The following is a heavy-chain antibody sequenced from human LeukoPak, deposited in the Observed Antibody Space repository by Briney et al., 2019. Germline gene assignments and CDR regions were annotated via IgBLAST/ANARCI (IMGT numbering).Heavy chain of an antibody. V-gene: IGHV4-39*01. Sequence: PSETLSLTCTVSGGSINRSYYYWGWIRQPPGKGLEWIGSIYYSGNTYYNPSLKSRVTISVDTSKNQFSLKLSSVTAADAAVYYCARLPYYYGSGSHNFDYWGQGTLVTVSS. CDR3: ARLPYYYGSGSHNFDY. CDR2: IYYSGNT. J-gene: IGHJ4*02. CDR1: GGSINRSYYY. D-gene: IGHD3-10*01.